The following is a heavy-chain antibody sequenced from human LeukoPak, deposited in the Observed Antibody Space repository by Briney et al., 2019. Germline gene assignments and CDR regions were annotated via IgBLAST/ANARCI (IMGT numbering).Heavy chain of an antibody. J-gene: IGHJ3*02. CDR1: GFTFSSYS. D-gene: IGHD3-22*01. V-gene: IGHV3-21*01. Sequence: GGSLRLSCAASGFTFSSYSMNWVRQAPGKGLEWVSSISSSSSYIYYADSVKGRFTISRDNAKNSLYLQMNSLRAEDTAVYYCASNYDSSGYYYEGALDIWGQGTMVTVSS. CDR2: ISSSSSYI. CDR3: ASNYDSSGYYYEGALDI.